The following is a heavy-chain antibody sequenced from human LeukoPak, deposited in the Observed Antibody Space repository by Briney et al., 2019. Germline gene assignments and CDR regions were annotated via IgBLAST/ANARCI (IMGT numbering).Heavy chain of an antibody. CDR3: AFLSRTGARD. CDR1: GYNFSDYY. J-gene: IGHJ4*02. D-gene: IGHD2/OR15-2a*01. V-gene: IGHV1-2*02. Sequence: ASVKVSCKSSGYNFSDYYMHWVRQVPGQGLEWMGWINPDTGDTNFAQRFQGRVTMTRDASINTAYMELSSLTSDDTAVYYCAFLSRTGARDWGQGTLVTVSS. CDR2: INPDTGDT.